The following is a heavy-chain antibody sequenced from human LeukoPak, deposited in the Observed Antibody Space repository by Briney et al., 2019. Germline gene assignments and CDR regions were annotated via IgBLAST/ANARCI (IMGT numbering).Heavy chain of an antibody. CDR1: GVSISTHY. Sequence: ETLSLTCNVSGVSISTHYWSWVRQAPGKGLEWVSAISGSGGSTYYADSVKGRFTISRDNSKNTLYLQMNSLRAEDTAVYYCAKDSMSSSSLDYWGQGTLVTVSS. D-gene: IGHD6-6*01. V-gene: IGHV3-23*01. CDR2: ISGSGGST. J-gene: IGHJ4*02. CDR3: AKDSMSSSSLDY.